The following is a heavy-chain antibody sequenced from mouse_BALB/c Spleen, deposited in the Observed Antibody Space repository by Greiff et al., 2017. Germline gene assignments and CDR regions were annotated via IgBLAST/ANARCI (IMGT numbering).Heavy chain of an antibody. CDR2: INPSTGYT. Sequence: VQLQQSGAELAKPGASVKMSCKASGYTFTSYWMHWVNQRPGQGLEWIGYINPSTGYTEYNQKFKDKATLTADKSSSTAYMQLSSLTSEDSAVYYCARGGWLLRNYYAMDYWGQGTSVTVSS. CDR1: GYTFTSYW. CDR3: ARGGWLLRNYYAMDY. J-gene: IGHJ4*01. D-gene: IGHD2-3*01. V-gene: IGHV1-7*01.